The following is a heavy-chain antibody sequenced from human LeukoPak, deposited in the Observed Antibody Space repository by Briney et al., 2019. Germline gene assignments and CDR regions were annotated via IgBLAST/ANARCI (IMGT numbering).Heavy chain of an antibody. D-gene: IGHD3-10*01. J-gene: IGHJ4*02. Sequence: PGGSLRLSCLASGFTTHAMNWVRQAPGKGLEWVSVISGSGSGTSTYYADSVKGRFTISRDNSKNTLYLQVNSLRAEDTAVYYCAKDLRYYYGSGYNGDPDGYWGQGTLVTVSS. CDR3: AKDLRYYYGSGYNGDPDGY. V-gene: IGHV3-23*01. CDR1: GFTTHA. CDR2: ISGSGSGTST.